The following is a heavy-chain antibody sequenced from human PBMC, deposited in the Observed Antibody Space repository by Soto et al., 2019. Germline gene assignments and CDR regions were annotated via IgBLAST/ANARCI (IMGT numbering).Heavy chain of an antibody. CDR2: IYPGDSDT. J-gene: IGHJ4*02. V-gene: IGHV5-51*01. CDR1: GYSFTSYW. CDR3: ARIRNYYDSSGYYFDY. Sequence: GESLKISCNGSGYSFTSYWIGWVRQMPGKGLEWMGIIYPGDSDTRYSPSFQGQVTISVDKSISTAYLQLSSLKASDIAMYYCARIRNYYDSSGYYFDYGGQGTLVAVSS. D-gene: IGHD3-22*01.